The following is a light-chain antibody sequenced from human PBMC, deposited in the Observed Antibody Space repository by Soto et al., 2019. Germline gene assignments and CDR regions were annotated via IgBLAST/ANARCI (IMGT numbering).Light chain of an antibody. CDR3: QQYNNWPQT. V-gene: IGKV3D-15*01. CDR1: QSVSSN. J-gene: IGKJ1*01. Sequence: EIVMTQSPAALSVSPGERATLSCRASQSVSSNLAWYQQKPGQAPRLLIYGASTRATGIPVRFSGSGSESDFTLTISSLQSEDFAVYYCQQYNNWPQTFGQGTKVDI. CDR2: GAS.